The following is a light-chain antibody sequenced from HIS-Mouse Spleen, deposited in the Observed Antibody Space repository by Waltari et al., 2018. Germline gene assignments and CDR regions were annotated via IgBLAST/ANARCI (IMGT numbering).Light chain of an antibody. CDR2: DAS. CDR1: QSVSSY. J-gene: IGKJ3*01. V-gene: IGKV3-11*01. Sequence: EIVLTQSPATLSLSPGERATLSCRASQSVSSYLAWYQQKPGQAPRLLIYDASNRATGIPARFSGSGPGTDFTLTISSLEPEDFAVYYCQQRSNWPGFTFGPGTKVDIK. CDR3: QQRSNWPGFT.